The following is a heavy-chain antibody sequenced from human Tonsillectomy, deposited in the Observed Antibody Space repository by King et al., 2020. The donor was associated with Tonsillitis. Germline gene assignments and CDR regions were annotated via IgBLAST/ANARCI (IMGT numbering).Heavy chain of an antibody. CDR3: ARSLGLRFCGGDCYPPTLFDQ. J-gene: IGHJ4*02. V-gene: IGHV4-59*02. CDR1: GGSVSSYY. D-gene: IGHD2-21*02. CDR2: IYHSGST. Sequence: QLQESGPGLVKPSETLSLTCTVSGGSVSSYYWSWIRQSPGMGLEWIGCIYHSGSTIYNPSLKNRVTISIDTSRNQFSLRLSSVSAADTALYFCARSLGLRFCGGDCYPPTLFDQWGQGALVTVSS.